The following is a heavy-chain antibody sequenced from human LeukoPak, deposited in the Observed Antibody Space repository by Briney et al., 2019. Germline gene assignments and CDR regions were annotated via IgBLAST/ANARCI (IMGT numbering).Heavy chain of an antibody. Sequence: GGSLRLSCAASGFTFSSYSMNWVRQAPGKGLEWVSSISSSSSYIYYADSVKGRFTISRDNAKNSLYLQMNSLRAEDTAVYYCARYAAAGIGWFDPWGQGTLVTVPS. CDR1: GFTFSSYS. D-gene: IGHD6-13*01. CDR2: ISSSSSYI. V-gene: IGHV3-21*01. CDR3: ARYAAAGIGWFDP. J-gene: IGHJ5*02.